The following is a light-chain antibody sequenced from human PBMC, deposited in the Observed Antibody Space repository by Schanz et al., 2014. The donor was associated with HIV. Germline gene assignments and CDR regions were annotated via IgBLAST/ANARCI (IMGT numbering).Light chain of an antibody. Sequence: QSALTQPPSASGSPGQSVTITCTGTSSDVGGYDVVSWYQQHPGKAPKLMIYEVTKRPLGVPNRFSGSKSGNTASLTVSGLQAEDEADYYCSSYAGRYNYFVFGTGTKLTVL. CDR2: EVT. J-gene: IGLJ1*01. V-gene: IGLV2-8*01. CDR3: SSYAGRYNYFV. CDR1: SSDVGGYDV.